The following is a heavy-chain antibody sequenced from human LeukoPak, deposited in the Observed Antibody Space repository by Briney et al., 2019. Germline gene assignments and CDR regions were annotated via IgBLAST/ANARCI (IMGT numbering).Heavy chain of an antibody. Sequence: ASVKVSCKASGYTFTSYGISWVRQAPGQGLEWMGWIGAYNGNTNYAQKLQGRVTMTTDTSTSTAYTELRSLRSDDTAVYYCARELTMIGGVSNFDYWGQGTLVTVSS. CDR1: GYTFTSYG. D-gene: IGHD3-22*01. V-gene: IGHV1-18*01. CDR3: ARELTMIGGVSNFDY. J-gene: IGHJ4*02. CDR2: IGAYNGNT.